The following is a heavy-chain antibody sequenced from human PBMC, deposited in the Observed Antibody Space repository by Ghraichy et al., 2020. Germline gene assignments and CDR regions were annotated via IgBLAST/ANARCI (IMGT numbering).Heavy chain of an antibody. V-gene: IGHV3-30*18. CDR2: ISYDGSNK. D-gene: IGHD5-12*01. CDR1: GFTFSSYG. CDR3: AKSGCGYDFYYYGMDV. Sequence: GESLNISCAASGFTFSSYGMHWVRQAPGKGLEWVAVISYDGSNKYYADSVKGRFTISRDNSKNTLYLQMNSLRAEDTAVYYCAKSGCGYDFYYYGMDVWGQGTTVTVSS. J-gene: IGHJ6*02.